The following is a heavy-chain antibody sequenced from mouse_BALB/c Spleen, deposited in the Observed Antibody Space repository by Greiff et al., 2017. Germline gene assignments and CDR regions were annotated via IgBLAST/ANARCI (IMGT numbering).Heavy chain of an antibody. V-gene: IGHV1S22*01. CDR1: GYTFTSYW. Sequence: LQQPGSELVRPGASVKLSCKASGYTFTSYWMHWVKQRHGQGLEWIGNIYPGSGSTNYDEKFKGKATLTADTSSSTAYMQLSSLTSEDSAVYFCARDYGSSHYFDYWGQGTTLTVSS. CDR3: ARDYGSSHYFDY. J-gene: IGHJ2*01. CDR2: IYPGSGST. D-gene: IGHD1-1*01.